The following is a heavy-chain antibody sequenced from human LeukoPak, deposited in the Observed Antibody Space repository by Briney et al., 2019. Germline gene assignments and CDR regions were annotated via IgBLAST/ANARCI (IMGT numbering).Heavy chain of an antibody. CDR2: ISVYNGNT. CDR1: GYTFANFG. CDR3: ARTCSSSSCYMVH. V-gene: IGHV1-18*01. Sequence: ASVKVSCKASGYTFANFGITWVRQAPGQGLEWMGWISVYNGNTNYAQNLQGRVTLTTDTSTSTAYMELRSLRSDDTALYYCARTCSSSSCYMVHWGQGTLVTVSS. J-gene: IGHJ4*02. D-gene: IGHD2-2*02.